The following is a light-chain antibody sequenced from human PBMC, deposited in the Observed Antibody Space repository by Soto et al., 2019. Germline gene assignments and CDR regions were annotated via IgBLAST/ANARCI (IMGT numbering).Light chain of an antibody. V-gene: IGKV1-5*01. Sequence: IQLTQSPPTLSAPVGDPVTITXRASESIDNWLAWYQQKPGKAPKLLIFAASTLVRGVPSRFSGRGSGTEFTLTISSLQADDYATFYCQQYHTDWTFGQGTKVDNK. CDR2: AAS. J-gene: IGKJ1*01. CDR3: QQYHTDWT. CDR1: ESIDNW.